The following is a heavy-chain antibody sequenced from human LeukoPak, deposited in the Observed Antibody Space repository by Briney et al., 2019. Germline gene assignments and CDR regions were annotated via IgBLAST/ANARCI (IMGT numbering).Heavy chain of an antibody. J-gene: IGHJ3*02. Sequence: PGGSLRLSCAASGFTVSSNYMSWVRQAPGKGLEWVSVIYSGGSTYYADSVKGRFTISRDNSKNTLYLQMNSLRAEDTAVYYCAVSYDSSGYYGTHAFDIWGQGTMVTVSS. CDR2: IYSGGST. V-gene: IGHV3-66*01. D-gene: IGHD3-22*01. CDR1: GFTVSSNY. CDR3: AVSYDSSGYYGTHAFDI.